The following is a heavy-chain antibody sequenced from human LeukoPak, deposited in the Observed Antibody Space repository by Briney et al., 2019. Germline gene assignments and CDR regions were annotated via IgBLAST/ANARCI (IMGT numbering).Heavy chain of an antibody. Sequence: SETLSLTCTVSGGSISSSSYYWGWIRQPPGKGLEWIGSIYYSGSTYYNPSLKSRVTISVDTSKNQFSLKLSSVTAADTAVYYCARHQGYSIRGSGDWGQGTLVTVSS. V-gene: IGHV4-39*01. CDR3: ARHQGYSIRGSGD. CDR1: GGSISSSSYY. J-gene: IGHJ4*02. D-gene: IGHD6-13*01. CDR2: IYYSGST.